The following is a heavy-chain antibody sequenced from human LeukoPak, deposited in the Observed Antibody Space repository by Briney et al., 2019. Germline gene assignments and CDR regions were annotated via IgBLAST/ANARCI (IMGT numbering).Heavy chain of an antibody. D-gene: IGHD1-26*01. J-gene: IGHJ4*02. CDR2: TWYDGSNE. CDR1: GFSFRTCG. V-gene: IGHV3-33*06. CDR3: AKDGVGGTHSDY. Sequence: GSLRLSCAASGFSFRTCGMHWVRQAPGKGLEWVGVTWYDGSNEFYADSVKGRFTISRDNSKNTLYLQMNSLRAEDTAVYYCAKDGVGGTHSDYWGQGTLVTVSS.